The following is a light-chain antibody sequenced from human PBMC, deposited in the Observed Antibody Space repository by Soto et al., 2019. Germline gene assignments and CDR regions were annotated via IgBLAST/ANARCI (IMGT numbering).Light chain of an antibody. J-gene: IGKJ5*01. CDR3: QQLNSYPIT. V-gene: IGKV1-5*03. CDR1: QSISSW. CDR2: KAS. Sequence: DIQVTQSPATLSASVGDRVTITCPASQSISSWLAWYQQKPGKAPKLLIYKASSLESGVPSRFSGSGSGTEFTLTISSLQPEDFATYYCQQLNSYPITFGQGTRLEIK.